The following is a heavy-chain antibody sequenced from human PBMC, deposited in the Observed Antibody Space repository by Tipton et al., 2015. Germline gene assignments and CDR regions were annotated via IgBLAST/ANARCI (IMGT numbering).Heavy chain of an antibody. J-gene: IGHJ5*02. V-gene: IGHV4-59*08. D-gene: IGHD3-22*01. Sequence: TLSLTCTVSGSSMRGFYWSWIRQPPGKGLEWIGYMSHSGSTYYNTSLKSRVTISVDTSKNEFYLNLTSVTAADTAVYYCARHGYYYDGSGYPGWFDPWGQGTLVTVSS. CDR3: ARHGYYYDGSGYPGWFDP. CDR1: GSSMRGFY. CDR2: MSHSGST.